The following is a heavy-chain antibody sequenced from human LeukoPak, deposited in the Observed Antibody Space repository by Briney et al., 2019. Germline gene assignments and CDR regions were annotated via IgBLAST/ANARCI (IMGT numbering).Heavy chain of an antibody. J-gene: IGHJ4*02. CDR3: ARVQKSQIDYYFDY. Sequence: ASETLSLTCTVSGGSISSSSYYWGWIRQPPGKGLEWIGNIYYSGSTYYNPSLKSRVTISVDTSKNQFSLKLSSVTAADTAVYYCARVQKSQIDYYFDYWGQGTLVTVSS. D-gene: IGHD3-9*01. CDR1: GGSISSSSYY. CDR2: IYYSGST. V-gene: IGHV4-39*07.